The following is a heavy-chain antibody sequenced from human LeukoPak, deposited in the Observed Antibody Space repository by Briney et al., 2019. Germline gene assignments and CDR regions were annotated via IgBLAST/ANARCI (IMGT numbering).Heavy chain of an antibody. V-gene: IGHV4-59*01. CDR3: ARDLKWELHGAFDI. CDR2: MYYSGST. J-gene: IGHJ3*02. D-gene: IGHD1-26*01. CDR1: GGSISGYY. Sequence: SETLSLTCTVSGGSISGYYWSWIRQPPGKGLEWIGYMYYSGSTNYNPSLKSRVTISVDTSKNQFSLKLSSVTAADTAMYYCARDLKWELHGAFDIWGQGTMVTVSS.